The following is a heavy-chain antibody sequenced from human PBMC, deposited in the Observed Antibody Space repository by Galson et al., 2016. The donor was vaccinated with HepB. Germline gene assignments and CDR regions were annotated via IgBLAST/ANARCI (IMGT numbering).Heavy chain of an antibody. V-gene: IGHV3-15*01. CDR3: TKDIPFSSGGALPY. J-gene: IGHJ4*02. D-gene: IGHD3-16*01. CDR2: IKSGLTGESA. Sequence: SLRLSCAASGFTFTFACMTWVRQAPGKGLEWVGHIKSGLTGESADSAEALKGRFTISSNDSQNTLKLQMNSLKTEDTAMYYCTKDIPFSSGGALPYWGQGTLVTVSS. CDR1: GFTFTFAC.